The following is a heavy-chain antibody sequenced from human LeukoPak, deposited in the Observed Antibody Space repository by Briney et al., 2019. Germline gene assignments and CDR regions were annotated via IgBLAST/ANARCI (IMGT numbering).Heavy chain of an antibody. J-gene: IGHJ4*02. D-gene: IGHD3-10*01. CDR2: INPNSGGT. V-gene: IGHV1-2*02. CDR3: ARCTYYYGSRSCSPFDY. CDR1: GYNVTEFF. Sequence: ASVKVSCKVSGYNVTEFFMHWVRQAPGKGLEWMGCINPNSGGTNYAQKFQGRVTMTRDTSITTAYMELSRLRSDDTAVYYCARCTYYYGSRSCSPFDYWGQGTLVTVSS.